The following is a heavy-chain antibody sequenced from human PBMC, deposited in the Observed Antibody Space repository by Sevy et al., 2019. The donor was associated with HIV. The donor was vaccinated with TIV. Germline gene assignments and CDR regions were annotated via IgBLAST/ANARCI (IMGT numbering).Heavy chain of an antibody. Sequence: ASVKVSCKASGDTFSTYDINWVRQAPGQGLEWMGWMSPKSGSTGFAQKFQGRLTMTRDTSINTAYMELSSLRSEDTAVYYWASGGSGDVWNYGYYYYGMDVWGQGTTLTVSS. D-gene: IGHD3-3*01. V-gene: IGHV1-8*02. CDR2: MSPKSGST. J-gene: IGHJ6*02. CDR3: ASGGSGDVWNYGYYYYGMDV. CDR1: GDTFSTYD.